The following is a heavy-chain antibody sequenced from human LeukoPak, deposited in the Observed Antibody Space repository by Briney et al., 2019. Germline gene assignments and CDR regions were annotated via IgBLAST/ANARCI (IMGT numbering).Heavy chain of an antibody. D-gene: IGHD3-9*01. CDR2: VSASGGRT. CDR1: GFTFSSHA. Sequence: PGGSLRLSCAASGFTFSSHAMSWVRQAPGKGLEWVSTVSASGGRTYYADSVKGRFTISRDNSENTLSLQMYSLRAEDTAVYYRAKVNYDILTGYYSNFDYWGQGTLVTVSS. V-gene: IGHV3-23*01. J-gene: IGHJ4*02. CDR3: AKVNYDILTGYYSNFDY.